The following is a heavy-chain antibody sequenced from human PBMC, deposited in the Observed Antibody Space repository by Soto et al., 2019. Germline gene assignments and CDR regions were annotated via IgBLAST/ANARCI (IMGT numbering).Heavy chain of an antibody. V-gene: IGHV1-2*02. CDR1: GYTFSGYY. CDR2: INPNSGGT. CDR3: ARSLTEGYCTITGCYTRPLYGMDV. D-gene: IGHD2-2*02. J-gene: IGHJ6*02. Sequence: QEQLVQSGAEVKKPGASVKVSCKASGYTFSGYYIHWLRQAPGQGLEWMGWINPNSGGTNYAQKVQGRVTVTRDTHTSTTYMELSRLTSDDTAVYYCARSLTEGYCTITGCYTRPLYGMDVWGQGTTVTVSS.